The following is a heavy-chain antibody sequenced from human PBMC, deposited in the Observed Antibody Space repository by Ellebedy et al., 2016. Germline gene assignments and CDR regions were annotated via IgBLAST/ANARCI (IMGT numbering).Heavy chain of an antibody. CDR3: AKWRWDQSEFDF. V-gene: IGHV3-7*01. D-gene: IGHD5-24*01. CDR2: IKRDGREE. J-gene: IGHJ4*02. Sequence: GGSLRLSXAASGFTVSGYSMSWVRQAPGKGLEWVANIKRDGREEYDVGSVKGRFTISRDSAKNSLYLQMNRLRREDTAVYYCAKWRWDQSEFDFWGQGTLVTVSS. CDR1: GFTVSGYS.